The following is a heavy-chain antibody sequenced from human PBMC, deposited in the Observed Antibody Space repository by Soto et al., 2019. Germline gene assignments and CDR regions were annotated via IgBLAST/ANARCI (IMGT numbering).Heavy chain of an antibody. CDR2: IYYTGTT. Sequence: SETLSLTCTVSGGSMSGSSNYWGWIRQPPGKGLEWIGSIYYTGTTYYNPSLKSRLTISVDTSKKQFSLRLSSVTAADTAVYYCASQYSSSWFPGNFQRWGQGILVTVSS. CDR3: ASQYSSSWFPGNFQR. J-gene: IGHJ1*01. V-gene: IGHV4-39*01. D-gene: IGHD6-13*01. CDR1: GGSMSGSSNY.